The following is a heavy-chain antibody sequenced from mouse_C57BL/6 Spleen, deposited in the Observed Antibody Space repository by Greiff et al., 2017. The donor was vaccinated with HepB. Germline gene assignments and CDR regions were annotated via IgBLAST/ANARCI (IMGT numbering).Heavy chain of an antibody. V-gene: IGHV5-17*01. Sequence: DVHLVESGGGLVKPGGSLKLSCAASGFTFSDYGMHWVRQAPEKGLEWVAYISSRSSTIYYADTVKGRFTISRDNAKNTLFLQMTSLRSEDTAMYYCARTFYYFDYWGQGTTLTVSS. CDR3: ARTFYYFDY. CDR2: ISSRSSTI. J-gene: IGHJ2*01. CDR1: GFTFSDYG.